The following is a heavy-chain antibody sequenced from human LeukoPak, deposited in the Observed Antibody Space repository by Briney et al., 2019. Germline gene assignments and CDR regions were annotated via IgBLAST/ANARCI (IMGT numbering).Heavy chain of an antibody. CDR2: IRKDGNNE. V-gene: IGHV3-30*02. CDR1: GFSFRNYG. Sequence: GGSLRLSCTVSGFSFRNYGMHWVRQAPGKGLEWVAFIRKDGNNEKHADFLRGRFSISRDNSMNTVYLQMTSLRAEDTAVYYCVKGREWELPLDYWGQGTLVTVSS. CDR3: VKGREWELPLDY. D-gene: IGHD1-26*01. J-gene: IGHJ4*02.